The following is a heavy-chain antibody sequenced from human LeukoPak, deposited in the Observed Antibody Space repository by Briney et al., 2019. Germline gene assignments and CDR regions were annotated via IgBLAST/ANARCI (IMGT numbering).Heavy chain of an antibody. CDR3: AGDGGSSSWYDRY. Sequence: GGSLRLSCAASGFTFSDYYMSWIRQAPGKGLGWVSYISSSGSTIYYADSVKGRFTISRDNAKNSLYLQMNSLRAEDTAVYYCAGDGGSSSWYDRYWGQGTLVTVSS. CDR2: ISSSGSTI. CDR1: GFTFSDYY. J-gene: IGHJ4*02. D-gene: IGHD6-13*01. V-gene: IGHV3-11*04.